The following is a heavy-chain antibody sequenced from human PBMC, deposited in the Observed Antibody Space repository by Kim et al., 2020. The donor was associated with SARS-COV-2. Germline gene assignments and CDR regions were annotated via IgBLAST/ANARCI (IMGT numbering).Heavy chain of an antibody. Sequence: SETLSLTCTVSGGSISSGGYYWSWIRQHPGKGLEWIGYIYYSGSTYYNPSLKSRVTISVDTSNNQFSLKLSSVTAADTAVYYCARGSRITIFGVVMIDAFDIWGQGTMVTVSS. D-gene: IGHD3-3*01. V-gene: IGHV4-31*03. CDR1: GGSISSGGYY. CDR2: IYYSGST. CDR3: ARGSRITIFGVVMIDAFDI. J-gene: IGHJ3*02.